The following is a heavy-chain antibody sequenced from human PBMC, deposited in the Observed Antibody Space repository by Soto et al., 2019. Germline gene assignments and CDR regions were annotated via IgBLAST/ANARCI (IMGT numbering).Heavy chain of an antibody. Sequence: PSETLYLSSTVSGGCISRGDYYCSWIRQHPGKGLEWIGYIYYSGSTYYNPSLKSRVTISVDTSKNQFSLKLSSVTAADTAVYYCARSGYSYGPNPLLYWGQGTLVTVS. CDR2: IYYSGST. V-gene: IGHV4-31*03. J-gene: IGHJ4*02. CDR1: GGCISRGDYY. D-gene: IGHD5-18*01. CDR3: ARSGYSYGPNPLLY.